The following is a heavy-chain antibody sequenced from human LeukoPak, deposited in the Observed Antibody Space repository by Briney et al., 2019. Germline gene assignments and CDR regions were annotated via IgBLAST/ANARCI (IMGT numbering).Heavy chain of an antibody. CDR2: IYSGGTT. CDR3: ARGLARRRLDH. CDR1: GFTVSSNY. D-gene: IGHD6-19*01. J-gene: IGHJ4*02. V-gene: IGHV3-53*01. Sequence: PGGSLRLSCAASGFTVSSNYMSWVRQAPGKGLEWVSVIYSGGTTDYVDSVKGRFTISRDNSKNTVCLQMNSLRAEDTAVYYCARGLARRRLDHWGQGTLVTVSS.